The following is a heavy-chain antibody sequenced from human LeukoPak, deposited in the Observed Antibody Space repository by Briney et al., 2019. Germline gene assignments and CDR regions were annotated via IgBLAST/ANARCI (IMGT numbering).Heavy chain of an antibody. J-gene: IGHJ6*04. D-gene: IGHD3-3*01. CDR3: ASLSDYDFWSGYHADV. CDR2: ISSSSSYI. Sequence: GGSLRLSCAASGFTFSSYSMNWVRQAPGKGLEWVSSISSSSSYIYYADSVKGRFTISRDNAKNSLYLQMNSLRAEDTAVYYCASLSDYDFWSGYHADVWGKGTTVTDSS. CDR1: GFTFSSYS. V-gene: IGHV3-21*01.